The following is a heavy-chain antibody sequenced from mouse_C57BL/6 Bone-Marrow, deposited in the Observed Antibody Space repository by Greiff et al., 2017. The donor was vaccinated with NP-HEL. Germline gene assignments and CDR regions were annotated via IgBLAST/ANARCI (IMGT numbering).Heavy chain of an antibody. CDR3: ARHYYGGSYGAWFAY. CDR1: GFTFSSYG. Sequence: EVRLVESGGDLVKPGGSLKLSCAASGFTFSSYGMSWVRQTPDKRLEWVATISSGGSYTYYPDSVKGRFTISSDNAKNTLYLQMSSLTSEDTAMYCCARHYYGGSYGAWFAYWGQGTLVTVSA. V-gene: IGHV5-6*01. CDR2: ISSGGSYT. D-gene: IGHD1-1*01. J-gene: IGHJ3*01.